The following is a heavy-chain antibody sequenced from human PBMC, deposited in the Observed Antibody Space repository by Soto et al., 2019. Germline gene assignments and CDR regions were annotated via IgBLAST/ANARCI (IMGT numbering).Heavy chain of an antibody. CDR1: GGTFSSYA. J-gene: IGHJ6*02. CDR3: ARADGEGPHYYYYYGMDV. V-gene: IGHV1-69*01. CDR2: IIPIFGTA. Sequence: QVQLVQSGAEVKKPGSSVKVSCKASGGTFSSYAISWVRQAPGQGREWMGGIIPIFGTANYAQKFQGRVTITADESTSTAYMELSSLRSEDTAVYYCARADGEGPHYYYYYGMDVWGQGTTVTVSS. D-gene: IGHD4-17*01.